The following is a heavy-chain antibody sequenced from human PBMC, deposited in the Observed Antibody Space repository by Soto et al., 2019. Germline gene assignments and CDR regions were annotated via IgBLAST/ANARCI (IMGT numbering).Heavy chain of an antibody. CDR1: GYTFTSYG. CDR2: ISAYNGNT. V-gene: IGHV1-18*01. CDR3: ARDGRYYGSGSPTYYYYGMDV. D-gene: IGHD3-10*01. J-gene: IGHJ6*02. Sequence: GASLKVSCKASGYTFTSYGISWVRQAPGQGLEWMGWISAYNGNTNYAQKLQGRVTMTTDTSTSTAYMELRSLRSDDTAVYYRARDGRYYGSGSPTYYYYGMDVWGQGTTVTVSS.